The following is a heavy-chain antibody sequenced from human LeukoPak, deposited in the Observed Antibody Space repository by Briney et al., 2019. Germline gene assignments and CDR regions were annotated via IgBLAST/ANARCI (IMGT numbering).Heavy chain of an antibody. D-gene: IGHD6-13*01. V-gene: IGHV3-23*01. CDR2: ISGSGGST. CDR3: AKVAIAAAGRGPHDY. J-gene: IGHJ4*02. CDR1: GFNFSSYA. Sequence: GALRLSCAASGFNFSSYAMSRVRQAPGKGLESVSAISGSGGSTYYADSVKGRFTISRDNSKNTLYLQMNSLRAEDTAVYYCAKVAIAAAGRGPHDYWGQGTLVTVSS.